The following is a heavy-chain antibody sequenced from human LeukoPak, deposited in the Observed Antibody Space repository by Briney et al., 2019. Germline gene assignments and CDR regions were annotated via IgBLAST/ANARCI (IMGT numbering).Heavy chain of an antibody. CDR1: GGTFSSYA. CDR3: ASSAYYDSSGYPGYYGMDV. CDR2: IILIFGTA. Sequence: SVKVSCKASGGTFSSYAIIWVRQAPGQGLDWMGGIILIFGTANYAQKFQGRVTITADESTSTAYMELSSLRSEDTAVYYCASSAYYDSSGYPGYYGMDVWGQGTTVTVSS. D-gene: IGHD3-22*01. V-gene: IGHV1-69*13. J-gene: IGHJ6*02.